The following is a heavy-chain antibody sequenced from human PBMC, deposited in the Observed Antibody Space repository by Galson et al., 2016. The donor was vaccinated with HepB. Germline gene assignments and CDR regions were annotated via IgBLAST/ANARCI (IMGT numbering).Heavy chain of an antibody. CDR1: GFIFSTYG. D-gene: IGHD2-15*01. CDR3: SRGSQDDIEVDGHLDKDY. Sequence: SLRLSCAASGFIFSTYGLHWVRQAPGKGLEWVAGIGHDGGNEYYVNSVKGRLTISTDNSKDTLYVQMTNLRVEDTAVYYCSRGSQDDIEVDGHLDKDYWGQGTLVTVSS. J-gene: IGHJ4*02. CDR2: IGHDGGNE. V-gene: IGHV3-33*01.